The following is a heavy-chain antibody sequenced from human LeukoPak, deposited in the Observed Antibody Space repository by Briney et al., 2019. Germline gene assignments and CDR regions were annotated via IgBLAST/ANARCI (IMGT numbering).Heavy chain of an antibody. Sequence: SETLSLTCTVSGGSISIYYWSWIRQPPGKGLEWIGYIYYSGSTNYNPSLKSRVTISVDTSKNQFSPKLSSVTAADTAVYYCARVPCSSTRRYDGPPLDYWGQGTLVTVSS. CDR1: GGSISIYY. CDR3: ARVPCSSTRRYDGPPLDY. D-gene: IGHD2-2*01. V-gene: IGHV4-59*01. J-gene: IGHJ4*02. CDR2: IYYSGST.